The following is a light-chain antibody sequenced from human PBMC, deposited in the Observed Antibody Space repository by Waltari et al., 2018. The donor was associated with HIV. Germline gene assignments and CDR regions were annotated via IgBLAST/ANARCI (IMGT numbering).Light chain of an antibody. J-gene: IGKJ1*01. V-gene: IGKV4-1*01. CDR1: HTLLHSSNRKNY. CDR3: QQCFSSLWT. Sequence: DIVMTQFPDSLAVSLGERATVSCKSSHTLLHSSNRKNYLSWYQQKPGQPPKLLVYWASTRESGVSDRFIGTGSGTNFTLTITSLQAEDVAVYYCQQCFSSLWTFGQGTKV. CDR2: WAS.